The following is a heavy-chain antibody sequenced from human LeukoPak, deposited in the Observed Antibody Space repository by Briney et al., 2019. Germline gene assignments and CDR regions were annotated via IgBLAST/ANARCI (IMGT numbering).Heavy chain of an antibody. V-gene: IGHV5-51*01. D-gene: IGHD6-19*01. Sequence: GESLKISCKGSGYSFSSYWIAWVRQMPGKGLEWMGIIYLGDSDTRYSPSFQGQVTISADKSITTAYLQWSSLKASDTAMYYCARHPSYTSGWPLDYWGQGTLVTVSS. CDR1: GYSFSSYW. J-gene: IGHJ4*02. CDR2: IYLGDSDT. CDR3: ARHPSYTSGWPLDY.